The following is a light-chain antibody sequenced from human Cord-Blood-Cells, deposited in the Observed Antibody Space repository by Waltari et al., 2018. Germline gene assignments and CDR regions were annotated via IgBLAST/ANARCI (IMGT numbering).Light chain of an antibody. J-gene: IGKJ1*01. CDR1: QSVSSN. Sequence: EIVMTQSPATLSVSPGERAPLSCRASQSVSSNLAWYQQQPGQAPSPLISGASTRATGIPARFSGSGSGTEFTLTISSLQSVDFAVYYCQQYNNWWTFGQGTKVEIK. CDR2: GAS. CDR3: QQYNNWWT. V-gene: IGKV3-15*01.